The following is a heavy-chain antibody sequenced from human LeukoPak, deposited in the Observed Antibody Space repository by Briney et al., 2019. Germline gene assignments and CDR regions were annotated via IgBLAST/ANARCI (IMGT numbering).Heavy chain of an antibody. CDR2: IWSDGTNQ. Sequence: GCSLRLSCAAAGFTFSHYGMHWVRQAPGKGREWVAVIWSDGTNQYYAESVKGRFTISRDDSAKTVYLQMNSLRREDTGVYYCAKDAQRGFDYSNSLEYWGQGTPVTVST. D-gene: IGHD4-11*01. J-gene: IGHJ4*02. CDR1: GFTFSHYG. CDR3: AKDAQRGFDYSNSLEY. V-gene: IGHV3-33*06.